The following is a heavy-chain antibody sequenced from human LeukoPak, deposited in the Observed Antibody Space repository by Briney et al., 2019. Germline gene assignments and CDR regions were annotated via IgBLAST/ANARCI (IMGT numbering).Heavy chain of an antibody. Sequence: GASVKVSCTPSGYTFTSYYIHWVRQAPGQGLEWMGIVNPSVGSTTYAQKFQGRVTMTRDMSTNTVYMELSSLRSEDTAVYYCARDSYYSSSSLGFDYWGQGTLVTVSS. CDR3: ARDSYYSSSSLGFDY. J-gene: IGHJ4*02. V-gene: IGHV1-46*01. D-gene: IGHD6-6*01. CDR1: GYTFTSYY. CDR2: VNPSVGST.